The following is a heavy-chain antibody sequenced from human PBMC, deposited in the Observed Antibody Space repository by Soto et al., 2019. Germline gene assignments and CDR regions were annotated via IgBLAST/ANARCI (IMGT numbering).Heavy chain of an antibody. J-gene: IGHJ6*02. Sequence: GASVKVSCKASGYTFTSYYMHWVRQAPGQGLEWMGIINPSGGSTSYAQKFQGRVTMTRDTSTSTVYMELSSLRSEDTAVYYCARSFRDIVVVPAPVYYYYYGMDVWGQGTTVTVSS. CDR3: ARSFRDIVVVPAPVYYYYYGMDV. D-gene: IGHD2-2*01. CDR1: GYTFTSYY. V-gene: IGHV1-46*01. CDR2: INPSGGST.